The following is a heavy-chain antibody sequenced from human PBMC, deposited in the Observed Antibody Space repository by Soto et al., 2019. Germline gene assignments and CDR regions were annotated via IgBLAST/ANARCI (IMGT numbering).Heavy chain of an antibody. J-gene: IGHJ6*02. CDR3: ARSRHGSGSYTHFYYGLDV. V-gene: IGHV3-30-3*01. CDR1: GFTFISYA. CDR2: ISFAGSTE. Sequence: QVQLVESGGGVVQPGRSLRLSCAASGFTFISYAMHWVRQAPGKGLEWVAVISFAGSTEYYADSVKGRFTISRDNSKNTVYLQMNSLRSEYTAVYYCARSRHGSGSYTHFYYGLDVWGQGTTVTVSS. D-gene: IGHD3-10*01.